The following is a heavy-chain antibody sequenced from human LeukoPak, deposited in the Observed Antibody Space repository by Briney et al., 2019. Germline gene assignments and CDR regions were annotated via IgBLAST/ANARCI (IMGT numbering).Heavy chain of an antibody. Sequence: GGSLRLSCAASGFTFSSYSMNWVRQAPGKGLEWVSSISSSSSYIYYADSVKGRFTISRDNAKNSLHLQMNSLRAEDTAVYFCARPYYYSSGSLYYWGQGTLVTVSS. D-gene: IGHD3-10*01. CDR3: ARPYYYSSGSLYY. CDR2: ISSSSSYI. V-gene: IGHV3-21*01. J-gene: IGHJ4*02. CDR1: GFTFSSYS.